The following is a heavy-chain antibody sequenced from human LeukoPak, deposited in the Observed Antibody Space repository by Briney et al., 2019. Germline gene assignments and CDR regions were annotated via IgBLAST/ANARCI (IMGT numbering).Heavy chain of an antibody. CDR3: AKDYHDYGDLTFIDI. J-gene: IGHJ3*02. Sequence: GGSLRLSCAASGFTFSRSVVGWVRQAPGKGLEWVSTFLTSTGTTYYAASVRGRFSISADISKTTLYLQMDRLRAEDTAVYYCAKDYHDYGDLTFIDIGGRGTLVTVSS. CDR1: GFTFSRSV. CDR2: FLTSTGTT. D-gene: IGHD4-17*01. V-gene: IGHV3-23*01.